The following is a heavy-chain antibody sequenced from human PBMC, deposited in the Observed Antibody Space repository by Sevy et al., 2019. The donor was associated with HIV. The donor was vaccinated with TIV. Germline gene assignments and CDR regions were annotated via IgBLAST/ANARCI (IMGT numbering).Heavy chain of an antibody. J-gene: IGHJ4*02. V-gene: IGHV3-21*01. Sequence: GGSLRLSCAASGFTFSSYSMNWVRQAPGKGLEWVSSISSSSSYIYYADSVKGRFTISRDNAKNSLYLQMNSLRAEDTAVYYCARGTPFYCSGGGCYSGVSWGQGTLVTVSS. CDR3: ARGTPFYCSGGGCYSGVS. D-gene: IGHD2-15*01. CDR1: GFTFSSYS. CDR2: ISSSSSYI.